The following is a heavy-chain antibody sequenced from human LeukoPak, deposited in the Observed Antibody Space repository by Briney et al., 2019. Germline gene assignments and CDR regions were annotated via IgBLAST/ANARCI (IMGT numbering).Heavy chain of an antibody. D-gene: IGHD6-13*01. CDR3: ASSAWIATAGEDDY. V-gene: IGHV1-2*02. CDR1: GYTFTGYY. Sequence: GASVKVSCKASGYTFTGYYMHWVRQAPGQGLKWMGWINPNSGATRYAQKFQGRVTMTRDTSISTAYMELSRLRSDDTAVYYCASSAWIATAGEDDYWGQGTLVTVSS. CDR2: INPNSGAT. J-gene: IGHJ4*02.